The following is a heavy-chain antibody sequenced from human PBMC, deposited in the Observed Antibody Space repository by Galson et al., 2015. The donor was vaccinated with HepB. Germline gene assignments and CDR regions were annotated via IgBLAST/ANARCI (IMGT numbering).Heavy chain of an antibody. CDR2: INPNSGGT. V-gene: IGHV1-2*06. D-gene: IGHD3-22*01. J-gene: IGHJ4*02. CDR3: ARDGGYYYDSSGYYGLDY. Sequence: SVKVSCKASGYTFTGYYMHWVRQAPGQGLEWMGRINPNSGGTNYAQKFQGRVTMTRDTSISTAYMELSRLRSDDTAVYYCARDGGYYYDSSGYYGLDYWGQGTLVTVSS. CDR1: GYTFTGYY.